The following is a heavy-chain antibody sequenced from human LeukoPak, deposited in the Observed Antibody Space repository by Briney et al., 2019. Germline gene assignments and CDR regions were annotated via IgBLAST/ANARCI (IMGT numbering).Heavy chain of an antibody. CDR3: ARVSLLGSRYYFDY. CDR1: RGSISSYY. Sequence: SETLSLTCTVSRGSISSYYWSCIRQPPGKGLEWIGYIYYSGSTNYNPSLKSRVTISVDTSKNQFSLKLSSVTAADTAVYYCARVSLLGSRYYFDYWGQGTLVTVSS. V-gene: IGHV4-59*01. CDR2: IYYSGST. D-gene: IGHD3-3*02. J-gene: IGHJ4*02.